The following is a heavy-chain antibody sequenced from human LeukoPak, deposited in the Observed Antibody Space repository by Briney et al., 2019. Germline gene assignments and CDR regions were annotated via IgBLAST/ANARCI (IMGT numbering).Heavy chain of an antibody. D-gene: IGHD6-13*01. CDR3: ARDALAAAGAYSYYCMHV. CDR1: GDTFTSYG. V-gene: IGHV1-18*04. Sequence: ASVKVSCKASGDTFTSYGISWVRQAPGQGLEWMGWISAYNGKTNYAQKLQGRVTITTDTSTSTAYMELRSLRSDDTAVYYCARDALAAAGAYSYYCMHVSGKGATLTVSS. CDR2: ISAYNGKT. J-gene: IGHJ6*04.